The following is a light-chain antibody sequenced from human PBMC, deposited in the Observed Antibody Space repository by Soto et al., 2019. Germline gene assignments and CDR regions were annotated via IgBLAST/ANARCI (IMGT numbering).Light chain of an antibody. V-gene: IGKV3-11*01. CDR1: QSVSSY. CDR3: HHRSNLPRT. J-gene: IGKJ5*01. Sequence: CPAKLTLSPGDRATLSCRATQSVSSYLAWYQQKPGRAPRLLIYDASDRATGIPARFSGSGSGTDFTLTICSLEPADFAVYYCHHRSNLPRTFAQGTRLEIK. CDR2: DAS.